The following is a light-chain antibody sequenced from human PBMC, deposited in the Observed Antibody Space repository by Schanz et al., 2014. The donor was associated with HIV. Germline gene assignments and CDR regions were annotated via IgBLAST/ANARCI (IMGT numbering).Light chain of an antibody. CDR3: SSYTSSSPWV. V-gene: IGLV2-14*03. Sequence: QSALTQPASVSGSPGQSITISCTGTSGDVGSYNYVSWYQQHPGKAPKLMIYDVSNRPSGVSSRFSGSKSGNTASLTISGLQAEDEADYYRSSYTSSSPWVFGGGTKVTV. CDR1: SGDVGSYNY. CDR2: DVS. J-gene: IGLJ3*02.